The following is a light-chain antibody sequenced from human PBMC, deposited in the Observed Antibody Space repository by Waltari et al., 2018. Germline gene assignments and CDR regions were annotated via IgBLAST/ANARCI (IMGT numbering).Light chain of an antibody. CDR3: QTWDISDGVV. Sequence: SYDLTQTPSVSVSPGQTVNIPCSGHQLGDKYVCWYQQKPGQSPLLVLYQDTKRPSGIPERFSGSNSGNTATLTISGAQVMDEADYYCQTWDISDGVVFGGGTKLTIL. J-gene: IGLJ2*01. CDR1: QLGDKY. V-gene: IGLV3-1*01. CDR2: QDT.